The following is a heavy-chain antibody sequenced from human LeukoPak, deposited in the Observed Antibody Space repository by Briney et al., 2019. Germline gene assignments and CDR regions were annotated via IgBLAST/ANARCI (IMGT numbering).Heavy chain of an antibody. Sequence: ASVKVSCKASGYTFNSYYMHWVRQAPGQGLEWMGIINPSGGSTSYALKFQGRVTMTRDMYTSTVYMELSSLISEDTAVYYCARDAGGPYINSSEWFDPWGQGTLVTVSS. V-gene: IGHV1-46*02. CDR1: GYTFNSYY. CDR2: INPSGGST. CDR3: ARDAGGPYINSSEWFDP. J-gene: IGHJ5*02. D-gene: IGHD6-6*01.